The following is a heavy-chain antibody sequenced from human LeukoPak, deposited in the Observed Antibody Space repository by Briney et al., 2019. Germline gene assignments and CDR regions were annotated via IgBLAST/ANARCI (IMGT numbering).Heavy chain of an antibody. V-gene: IGHV4-59*01. CDR2: IYYSGST. CDR1: GGSISSYY. CDR3: AREDQSALDY. D-gene: IGHD4/OR15-4a*01. J-gene: IGHJ4*02. Sequence: SETLSLTCTVSGGSISSYYWIWIRQPPGKGLEWIAYIYYSGSTNYNPSLKSRVTISVDTSKNQFSLKLSSVTAADTAVYYCAREDQSALDYWGQGTLVTVSS.